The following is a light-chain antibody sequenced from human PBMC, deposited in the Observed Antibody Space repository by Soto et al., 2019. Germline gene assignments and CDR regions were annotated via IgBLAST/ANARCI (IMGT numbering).Light chain of an antibody. J-gene: IGKJ1*01. Sequence: EIVLTQSPGSLSLSPGQRATLSCRASHSVDSTFFAWYQKKPGQAPRLLIYGASKRDTGVPDRFSGSGSGTDFTLTISRLEPEDLAVYYCQQYMSSVTFGQGTKVEI. CDR3: QQYMSSVT. CDR2: GAS. V-gene: IGKV3-20*01. CDR1: HSVDSTF.